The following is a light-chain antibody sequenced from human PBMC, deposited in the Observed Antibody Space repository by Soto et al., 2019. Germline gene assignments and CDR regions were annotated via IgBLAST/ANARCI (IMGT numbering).Light chain of an antibody. J-gene: IGLJ1*01. CDR1: SSDFGGYNY. Sequence: QSALTQPASVSGSPGQSITISCTGTSSDFGGYNYVSWYQQHPGRAPKLMIYDVNNRPSGISSRFSGSKSGSTASLTISGLQAEDEADYYCSSFSITRTFYVFGTGTKVTVL. CDR3: SSFSITRTFYV. CDR2: DVN. V-gene: IGLV2-14*01.